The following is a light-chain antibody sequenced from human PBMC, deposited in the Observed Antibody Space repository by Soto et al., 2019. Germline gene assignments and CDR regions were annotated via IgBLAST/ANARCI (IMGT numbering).Light chain of an antibody. CDR2: GAS. V-gene: IGKV3-20*01. CDR3: QLYASSLRT. Sequence: EIVLTQSPGTLSLSPGERATLSCRASQSVSSSYLAWYQQKPGPAPRLLIYGASSRATGITDRFSGSGSGTDFTLTISRLEPEDFAVFYCQLYASSLRTFGQGTKVEIK. CDR1: QSVSSSY. J-gene: IGKJ1*01.